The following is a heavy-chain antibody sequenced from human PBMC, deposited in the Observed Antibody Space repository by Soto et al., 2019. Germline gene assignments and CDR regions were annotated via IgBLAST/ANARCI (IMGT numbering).Heavy chain of an antibody. CDR1: GVTFSSSA. D-gene: IGHD6-19*01. CDR3: ARPPHSSTAY. CDR2: ISYDGSNK. Sequence: GGSLRLSCAASGVTFSSSAMHWARQAPGKGLGWVGVISYDGSNKYYADSVKGRFTISRDNSKNTLYMQMNTLRAEDPAFYYCARPPHSSTAYWGQGTLVTVSS. J-gene: IGHJ4*02. V-gene: IGHV3-30-3*01.